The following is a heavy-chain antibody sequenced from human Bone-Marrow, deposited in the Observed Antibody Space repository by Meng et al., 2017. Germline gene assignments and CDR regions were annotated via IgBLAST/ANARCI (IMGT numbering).Heavy chain of an antibody. CDR1: GYPFTSYY. J-gene: IGHJ5*02. D-gene: IGHD1-26*01. CDR2: IDPSGGDT. CDR3: AREASGSYWFDP. Sequence: ASVKVSCKASGYPFTSYYMHWVRQAPGQGLEWMGIIDPSGGDTSCAQKFQGRVTLTRDTSTSTVYMDLSSLISEDTAVYYCAREASGSYWFDPWGQGTLVTVSS. V-gene: IGHV1-46*01.